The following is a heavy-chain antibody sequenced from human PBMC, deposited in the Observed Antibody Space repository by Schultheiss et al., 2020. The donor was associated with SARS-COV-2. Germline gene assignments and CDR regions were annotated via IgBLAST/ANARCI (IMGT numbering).Heavy chain of an antibody. CDR2: IYYSGST. CDR3: ARGRGSWYYDSSGYSLDY. V-gene: IGHV4-59*12. J-gene: IGHJ4*02. CDR1: GGSISSYY. D-gene: IGHD3-22*01. Sequence: SETLSLTCTVSGGSISSYYWSWIRQPPGKGLEWIGYIYYSGSTNYNPSLKSRVTMSVDTSKIQFSLKLSSVTAADTAVYYCARGRGSWYYDSSGYSLDYWGQGTLVTVSS.